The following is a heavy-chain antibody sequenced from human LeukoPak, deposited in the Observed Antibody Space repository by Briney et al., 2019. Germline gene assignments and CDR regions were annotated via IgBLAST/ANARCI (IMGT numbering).Heavy chain of an antibody. J-gene: IGHJ4*02. Sequence: GGSLRLSCAASGFTFSSYGMHWVRQAPGKGLEWVAFIRYDGSDKYYADSVKGRFTISRDNSKNTLYLQMNSLRAEDTAVYYCAKETLFWSGYWFDYWGQGTLVTVSS. D-gene: IGHD3-3*01. CDR1: GFTFSSYG. CDR3: AKETLFWSGYWFDY. V-gene: IGHV3-30*02. CDR2: IRYDGSDK.